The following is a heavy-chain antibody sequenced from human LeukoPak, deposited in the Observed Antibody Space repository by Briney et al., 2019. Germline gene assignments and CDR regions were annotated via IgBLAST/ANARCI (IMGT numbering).Heavy chain of an antibody. CDR1: GFTFSTYA. CDR2: ISGDNPGT. Sequence: GGSLRLSCAASGFTFSTYAMSWVRQTPGKGLEWVAAISGDNPGTYHANSVKGRFTISRDNAKNSLYLQMNSLRAEDTAVYYCASYDYSWGQGTLVTVSS. D-gene: IGHD5-12*01. J-gene: IGHJ4*02. CDR3: ASYDYS. V-gene: IGHV3-23*01.